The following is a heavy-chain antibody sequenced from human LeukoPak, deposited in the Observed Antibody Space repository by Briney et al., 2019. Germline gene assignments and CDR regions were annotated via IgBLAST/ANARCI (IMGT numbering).Heavy chain of an antibody. V-gene: IGHV3-30*04. CDR2: IAHDGSNK. CDR1: GFTFSKFA. J-gene: IGHJ4*02. Sequence: GGSLRLSCAAAGFTFSKFAMHWVRQAPGKGLEWVALIAHDGSNKYYADSVKGRFTISRDNSRSILYLQMNSLRPEDTAVYSCARSFFQWNYGSCLDSWGQGTLVTVSS. CDR3: ARSFFQWNYGSCLDS. D-gene: IGHD1-7*01.